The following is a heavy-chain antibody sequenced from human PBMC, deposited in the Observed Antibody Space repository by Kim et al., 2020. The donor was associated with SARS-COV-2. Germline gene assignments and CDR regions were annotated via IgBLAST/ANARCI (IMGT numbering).Heavy chain of an antibody. D-gene: IGHD1-26*01. Sequence: SVKVSCKASGGTFSSYAISWVRQAPGQGLEWMGRIIPILGIANYAQKFQGRVTITANKSTSTAYMELSSLRSEDTAVNYCARAYVGCELAAFDIWGQGT. V-gene: IGHV1-69*04. CDR3: ARAYVGCELAAFDI. J-gene: IGHJ3*02. CDR1: GGTFSSYA. CDR2: IIPILGIA.